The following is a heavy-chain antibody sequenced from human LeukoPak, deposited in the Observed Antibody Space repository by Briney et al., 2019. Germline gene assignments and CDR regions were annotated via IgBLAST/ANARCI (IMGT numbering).Heavy chain of an antibody. D-gene: IGHD1-14*01. V-gene: IGHV3-23*01. J-gene: IGHJ4*02. CDR3: AKATGYLL. CDR1: GFTFSAYA. CDR2: ISNSGFST. Sequence: GGSLRLSCAASGFTFSAYAMSWVRQAPGKGLEWVSTISNSGFSTYYADSVKGRFTISRDNSGNTLYLQMNSLRAEDTAVYYCAKATGYLLWGQGALDTVSS.